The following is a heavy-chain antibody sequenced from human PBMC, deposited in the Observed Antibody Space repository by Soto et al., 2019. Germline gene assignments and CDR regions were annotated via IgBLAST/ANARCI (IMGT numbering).Heavy chain of an antibody. CDR3: ARDQGYYGSGRIDGMDV. J-gene: IGHJ6*02. Sequence: TLSLTCTVSGGSISSGGYYWSWIRQHPGKGLEWIGYIYYSGSTYYNPSLKSRVTISVDTSKNQSSLKLSSVTAADTAVYYCARDQGYYGSGRIDGMDVWGQGTTVTVSS. CDR1: GGSISSGGYY. D-gene: IGHD3-10*01. V-gene: IGHV4-31*03. CDR2: IYYSGST.